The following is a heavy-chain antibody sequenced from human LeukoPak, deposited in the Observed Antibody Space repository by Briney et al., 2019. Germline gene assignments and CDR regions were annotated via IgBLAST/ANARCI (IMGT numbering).Heavy chain of an antibody. CDR2: ISGSGGST. J-gene: IGHJ4*02. D-gene: IGHD6-13*01. CDR3: ARVAYTSSWYYFDY. CDR1: GFTFSSYA. V-gene: IGHV3-23*01. Sequence: PGGSLRLSCAASGFTFSSYAMSWVRQAPGKGREWVSAISGSGGSTYYADSVKGRFTISRDNSKNTLYLQMNSLRVGDTAVYYCARVAYTSSWYYFDYWGQGALVTVSS.